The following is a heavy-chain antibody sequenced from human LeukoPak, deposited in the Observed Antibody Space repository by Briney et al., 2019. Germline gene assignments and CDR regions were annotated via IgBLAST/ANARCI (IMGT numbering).Heavy chain of an antibody. Sequence: KPSETLSLTCAVYGGSFSGYYWSWIRQPPGKGLEWIGEINHSGSTNYNPSLKSRVTISVDTSKNQFSLKLSSVTAADTAVYYCASLYCSGGSCYSTYWGQGTLVTVSS. CDR2: INHSGST. CDR3: ASLYCSGGSCYSTY. CDR1: GGSFSGYY. V-gene: IGHV4-34*01. J-gene: IGHJ4*02. D-gene: IGHD2-15*01.